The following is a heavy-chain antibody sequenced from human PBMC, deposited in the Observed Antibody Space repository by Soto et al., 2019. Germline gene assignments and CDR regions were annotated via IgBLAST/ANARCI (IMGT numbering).Heavy chain of an antibody. Sequence: SETLSLTCAVYGGSFSGYYWSWIRQPPGKGLEWIGEINHSGSTNYNPSLKSRVTISVDTSKNQFSLKLSSVAAADTAVYYCARGGVGVTTHYYYYYYGMDVWGQGTTVTVSS. CDR1: GGSFSGYY. D-gene: IGHD4-17*01. CDR3: ARGGVGVTTHYYYYYYGMDV. CDR2: INHSGST. J-gene: IGHJ6*02. V-gene: IGHV4-34*01.